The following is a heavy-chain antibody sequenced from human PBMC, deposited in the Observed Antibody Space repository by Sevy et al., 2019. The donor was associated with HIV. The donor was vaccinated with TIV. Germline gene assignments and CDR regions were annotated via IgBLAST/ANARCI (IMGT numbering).Heavy chain of an antibody. D-gene: IGHD3-16*01. CDR1: GGSFSNYY. J-gene: IGHJ6*02. CDR2: IVHSGTT. Sequence: SETLSLTCAVYGGSFSNYYWSWIRQPPGKGLEWIGEIVHSGTTNYNPSLKSLVTISADTSKKQFSLKLSSVTAADTALYFCASGRVDNYGPYGMDVWGQRTTVTVSS. CDR3: ASGRVDNYGPYGMDV. V-gene: IGHV4-34*12.